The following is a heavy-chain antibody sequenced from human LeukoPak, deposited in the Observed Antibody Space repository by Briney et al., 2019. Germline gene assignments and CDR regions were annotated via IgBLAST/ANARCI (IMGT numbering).Heavy chain of an antibody. CDR3: ARGAGWLTGDY. V-gene: IGHV3-7*01. J-gene: IGHJ4*02. Sequence: PGGSLRLSCAASGFTFSSHWMSWVRQAPGKGLEWVANIKQDGSEKYYVDSVKGRFTISRDNAKNSLYLQMDSLRAEDTAVYYCARGAGWLTGDYWGQGILVTVSS. D-gene: IGHD5-24*01. CDR2: IKQDGSEK. CDR1: GFTFSSHW.